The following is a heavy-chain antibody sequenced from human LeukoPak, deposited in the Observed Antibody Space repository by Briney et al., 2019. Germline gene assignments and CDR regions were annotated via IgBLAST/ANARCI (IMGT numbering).Heavy chain of an antibody. CDR3: ARVERIAAAY. Sequence: PSETLSLTCTVSGGSISSYYWSWIRQPPGKGLEWIGYIYYSGSTNYNPSLKSRVTISVDTSKNQFSLKLSSVTAADTAVYYCARVERIAAAYWGQGTLVTVPS. J-gene: IGHJ4*02. V-gene: IGHV4-59*01. CDR2: IYYSGST. D-gene: IGHD6-13*01. CDR1: GGSISSYY.